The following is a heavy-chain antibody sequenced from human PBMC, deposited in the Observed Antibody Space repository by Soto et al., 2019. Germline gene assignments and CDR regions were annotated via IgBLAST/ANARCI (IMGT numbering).Heavy chain of an antibody. V-gene: IGHV3-48*01. CDR3: ARDQLYYNDISGRPLNAFDV. CDR2: IGIGSSTK. J-gene: IGHJ3*01. D-gene: IGHD3-22*01. CDR1: GFTFSSYA. Sequence: GGSLRLSCAVSGFTFSSYAMHWVRQAPGKGLGWVSYIGIGSSTKYYADSVKGRFTISRDNAKNSLYLQMNSLRAEDTAVYYCARDQLYYNDISGRPLNAFDVWGQGTMVTVSS.